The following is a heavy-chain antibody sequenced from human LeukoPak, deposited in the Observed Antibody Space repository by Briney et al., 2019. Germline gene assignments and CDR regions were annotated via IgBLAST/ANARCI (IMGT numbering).Heavy chain of an antibody. CDR2: IYYSGST. V-gene: IGHV4-59*01. CDR1: GGSISSYY. J-gene: IGHJ2*01. D-gene: IGHD5-24*01. CDR3: ARICYPTIKYFDL. Sequence: SETLSLTCTVSGGSISSYYWSWIRQPPGKGLEWIGYIYYSGSTNYNPSLKSRVTISVDTSKNQFSLKLSSVTAADTAVYYCARICYPTIKYFDLWGRGTLVTVSS.